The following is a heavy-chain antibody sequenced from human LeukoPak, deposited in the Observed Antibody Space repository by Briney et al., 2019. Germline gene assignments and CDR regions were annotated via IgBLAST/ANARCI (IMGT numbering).Heavy chain of an antibody. Sequence: GGSLRLSCAASDFSFSRYWMTWVRQAPGKGLEWVANIKGDGSLKYYVDSVKGRFTISRDNAKNSLYLQMDSLRAEDTAVYYCARIAVTYTFDYWGQGTLVTVSS. CDR1: DFSFSRYW. V-gene: IGHV3-7*01. J-gene: IGHJ4*02. D-gene: IGHD4-17*01. CDR3: ARIAVTYTFDY. CDR2: IKGDGSLK.